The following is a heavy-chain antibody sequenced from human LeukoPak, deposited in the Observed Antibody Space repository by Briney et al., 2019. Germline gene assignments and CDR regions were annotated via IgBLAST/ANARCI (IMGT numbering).Heavy chain of an antibody. Sequence: GESLKISCKGSGYTFTNYWIGWVRQMPGKGLEWTGIIYSGDSDTRYSPSFQGQVTISADKSISTVYLQWSSLKASDNAMYYCYRGYCSGNSCRKSLLGIDYWGQGTLVTVSS. D-gene: IGHD2-15*01. CDR2: IYSGDSDT. J-gene: IGHJ4*02. V-gene: IGHV5-51*01. CDR3: YRGYCSGNSCRKSLLGIDY. CDR1: GYTFTNYW.